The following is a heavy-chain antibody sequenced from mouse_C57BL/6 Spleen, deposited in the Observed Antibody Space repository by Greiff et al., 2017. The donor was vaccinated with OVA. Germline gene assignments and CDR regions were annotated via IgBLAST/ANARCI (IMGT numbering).Heavy chain of an antibody. CDR3: ANDGYYDYAMDY. CDR2: ISYDGNN. CDR1: GYSITSGYY. V-gene: IGHV3-6*01. D-gene: IGHD2-3*01. J-gene: IGHJ4*01. Sequence: EVQLQQSGPGLVKPAQSLTLTCSVTGYSITSGYYWNWIRQFPGNHLGWMGYISYDGNNNYNPSLKNRISITRDTSKNPFFLKLNAVTTADTATYYCANDGYYDYAMDYWGQGTSVTVSS.